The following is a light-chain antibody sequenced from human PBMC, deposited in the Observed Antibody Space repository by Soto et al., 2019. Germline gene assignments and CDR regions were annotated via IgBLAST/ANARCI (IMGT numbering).Light chain of an antibody. CDR3: AAWDDSLNGLV. CDR2: SNN. J-gene: IGLJ2*01. V-gene: IGLV1-44*01. Sequence: QSALTQPPPASGTPVKRGPISCSGSSSNIGSNTVNWYQQLPKTAPKLLIYSNNQRPSGVPDRFSGSKSGTSASLAISGLQSEDEADYCCAAWDDSLNGLVFGGGTKVTVL. CDR1: SSNIGSNT.